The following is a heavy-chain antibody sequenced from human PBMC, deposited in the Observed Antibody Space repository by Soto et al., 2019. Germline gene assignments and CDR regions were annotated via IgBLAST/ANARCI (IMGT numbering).Heavy chain of an antibody. J-gene: IGHJ5*02. Sequence: ASVKVSGKVSGYTLPELSMHWVRQAPGKGLEWLGGFDPEDGETIYAQIFQGRVSLTDDTSTYTAYMALSSLSSADTAVYYCATYHFHWNQFDPWGQGTLVTVSS. V-gene: IGHV1-24*01. CDR2: FDPEDGET. CDR1: GYTLPELS. D-gene: IGHD1-1*01. CDR3: ATYHFHWNQFDP.